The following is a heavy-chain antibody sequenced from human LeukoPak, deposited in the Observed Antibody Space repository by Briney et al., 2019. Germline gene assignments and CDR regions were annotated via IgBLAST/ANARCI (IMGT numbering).Heavy chain of an antibody. CDR1: GFTFSSYE. CDR2: ISSSGSTI. V-gene: IGHV3-48*03. D-gene: IGHD3-10*01. Sequence: GGSLRLSCAASGFTFSSYEMNWVRKAPGKGLEWVSYISSSGSTIYYADSVKGRFTISRDNAKNSLYLQMNSLRAEDTAVYYCARETMARTSFGELDFDYWGQGTLVTVSS. CDR3: ARETMARTSFGELDFDY. J-gene: IGHJ4*02.